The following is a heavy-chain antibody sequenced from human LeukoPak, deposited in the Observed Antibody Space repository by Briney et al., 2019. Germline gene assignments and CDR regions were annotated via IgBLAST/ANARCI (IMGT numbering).Heavy chain of an antibody. D-gene: IGHD2-8*01. Sequence: PGRSLRLSCAASGFTFSSYAMHWVRQAPGKGLEWVAVISYDGSNKYYADSVKGRFTISRDNSKNTLYLQMNSLRAEDTAVYYCARDSVLMTSTVIHYYFDYWGQGTLVTVSS. CDR3: ARDSVLMTSTVIHYYFDY. J-gene: IGHJ4*02. CDR2: ISYDGSNK. V-gene: IGHV3-30-3*01. CDR1: GFTFSSYA.